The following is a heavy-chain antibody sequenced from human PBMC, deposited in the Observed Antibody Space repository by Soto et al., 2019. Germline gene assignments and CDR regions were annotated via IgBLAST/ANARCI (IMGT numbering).Heavy chain of an antibody. CDR2: IWYDGSNK. CDR1: GFTFSSYG. Sequence: QVQLVESGGGVVQPGRSLRLSCAAPGFTFSSYGMHWVRQAPGKGLEWVAVIWYDGSNKYYPDSVKGRFTISRDNSKNTLYLQMNSLRAEDTAVYYCARERVVGENWFDPWGQGTLVTVSS. V-gene: IGHV3-33*01. D-gene: IGHD2-2*01. CDR3: ARERVVGENWFDP. J-gene: IGHJ5*02.